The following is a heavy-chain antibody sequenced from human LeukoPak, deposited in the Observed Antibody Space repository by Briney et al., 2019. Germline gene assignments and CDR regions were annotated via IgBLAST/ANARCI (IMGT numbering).Heavy chain of an antibody. CDR3: TRLEPVVSSSWYVEDDY. Sequence: GGSLRLSRAASGFTFSGSAMHWVRQASGKGLDWVGRIRSKANSYATAYAASVKGRFTISRDDSKNTAYLQMNSLKTEDTAVYYCTRLEPVVSSSWYVEDDYWGQGTLVTVSS. D-gene: IGHD6-13*01. J-gene: IGHJ4*02. CDR2: IRSKANSYAT. V-gene: IGHV3-73*01. CDR1: GFTFSGSA.